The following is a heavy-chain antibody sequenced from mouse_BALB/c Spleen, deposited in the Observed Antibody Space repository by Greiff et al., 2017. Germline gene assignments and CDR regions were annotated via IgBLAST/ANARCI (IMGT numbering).Heavy chain of an antibody. V-gene: IGHV1S137*01. D-gene: IGHD2-14*01. CDR3: ASRRVDRYELAY. CDR2: ISTYYGDA. CDR1: GYTFTDYA. Sequence: QVQLQQSGAELVRPGVSVKISCKGSGYTFTDYAMPWVKQSHAKSLEWIGVISTYYGDASYNQKFKGKATMTVDKSSSTAYMELARLTSEDSAIYYCASRRVDRYELAYWGQGTLVTVSA. J-gene: IGHJ3*01.